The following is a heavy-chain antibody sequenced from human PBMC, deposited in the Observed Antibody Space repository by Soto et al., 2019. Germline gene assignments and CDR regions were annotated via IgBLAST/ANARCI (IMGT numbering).Heavy chain of an antibody. CDR3: ARHVYPNWFDP. V-gene: IGHV4-39*01. J-gene: IGHJ5*02. Sequence: PSETLCLTCRVSHRSISSSRYYWGWIRQPPGKGLEWIGSIYYSGSTYYNPSLKSRVTISVDTSKNQFSLKLSSVTAADTAVYYCARHVYPNWFDPWGQGNLVTVSS. CDR2: IYYSGST. CDR1: HRSISSSRYY.